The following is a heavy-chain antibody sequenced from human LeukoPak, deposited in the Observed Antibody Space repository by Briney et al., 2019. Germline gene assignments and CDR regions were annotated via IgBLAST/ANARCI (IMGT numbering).Heavy chain of an antibody. V-gene: IGHV3-7*01. Sequence: PGGSLRLSCAASGFTFSSYWMSWVRQAPGKGLEWVANIKQDRSEDNYVDSVKGRFTISRQNAKNSLYLQMNSLRTEDTAVYYCARTGNYFDYWGQGTLVTVSS. CDR3: ARTGNYFDY. D-gene: IGHD3-10*01. CDR1: GFTFSSYW. J-gene: IGHJ4*02. CDR2: IKQDRSED.